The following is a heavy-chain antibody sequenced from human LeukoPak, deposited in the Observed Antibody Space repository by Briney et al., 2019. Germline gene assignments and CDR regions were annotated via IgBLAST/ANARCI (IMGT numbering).Heavy chain of an antibody. CDR2: IYSGGST. D-gene: IGHD3-3*01. CDR1: GFTVSSNY. Sequence: GGSLRLSCAASGFTVSSNYMSWVRQAPGKGLEWVSDIYSGGSTYYADSVKGRFTISRDNSKNTLYLQMNSLRAEDTAVYYCARQYYDFWSGYRKGWFDPWGQGTLVTVSS. V-gene: IGHV3-66*02. J-gene: IGHJ5*02. CDR3: ARQYYDFWSGYRKGWFDP.